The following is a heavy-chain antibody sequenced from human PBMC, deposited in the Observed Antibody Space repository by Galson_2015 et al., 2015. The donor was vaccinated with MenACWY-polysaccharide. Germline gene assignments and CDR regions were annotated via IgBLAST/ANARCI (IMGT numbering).Heavy chain of an antibody. CDR2: ISAYNGNT. Sequence: SVKVSCKASGYTFTSYGISWVRQAPGQGLEWMGWISAYNGNTNYAQKLQGRVTMTTDTSTSTAYMELRSLRSDDTAVYYCARVAATVTTHHWYFDLWGRGTLVTVSS. V-gene: IGHV1-18*01. CDR1: GYTFTSYG. D-gene: IGHD4-11*01. J-gene: IGHJ2*01. CDR3: ARVAATVTTHHWYFDL.